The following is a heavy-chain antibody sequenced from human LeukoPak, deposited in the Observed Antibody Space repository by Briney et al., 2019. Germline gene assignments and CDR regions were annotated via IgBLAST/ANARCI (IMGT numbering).Heavy chain of an antibody. CDR2: IYYSGHT. J-gene: IGHJ4*02. CDR1: GGSISGSSYY. CDR3: ARGSADY. V-gene: IGHV4-39*07. Sequence: SETLSLTCTVSGGSISGSSYYWGWSRQPPGKGMEWIASIYYSGHTYYTLSSNSRVTISVDASKNQCSLNLDSVTGADTAVYYCARGSADYWGQGTLVTVSS.